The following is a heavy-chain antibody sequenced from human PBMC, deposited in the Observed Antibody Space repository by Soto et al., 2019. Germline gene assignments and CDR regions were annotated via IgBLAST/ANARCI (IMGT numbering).Heavy chain of an antibody. CDR1: GFIFSDYA. Sequence: MQLLESGGGLVQPGGSLRLSCAASGFIFSDYAMHWVRQAPGKGLEWVAVISYGGDNKYYADSVRGRFAISRDNLKNTLDLQMNSLNPEDTAVYHCAKARHSTSWYGLEADLWGQGTLVTVSS. D-gene: IGHD6-13*01. J-gene: IGHJ4*02. CDR3: AKARHSTSWYGLEADL. CDR2: ISYGGDNK. V-gene: IGHV3-30*09.